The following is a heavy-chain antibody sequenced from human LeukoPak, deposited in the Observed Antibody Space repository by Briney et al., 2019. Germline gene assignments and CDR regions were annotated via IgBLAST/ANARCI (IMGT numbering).Heavy chain of an antibody. D-gene: IGHD5-18*01. Sequence: GASVKVSCKASGYTFTGYYMHWVRQAPGQGLEWMGWINPNSGGTNYAQKFQGRVTMTRDTSISTAYMELSRLRSDDTAVYYCARGSGYSYGLYDYWGQGTLVTVSS. J-gene: IGHJ4*02. CDR2: INPNSGGT. CDR3: ARGSGYSYGLYDY. CDR1: GYTFTGYY. V-gene: IGHV1-2*02.